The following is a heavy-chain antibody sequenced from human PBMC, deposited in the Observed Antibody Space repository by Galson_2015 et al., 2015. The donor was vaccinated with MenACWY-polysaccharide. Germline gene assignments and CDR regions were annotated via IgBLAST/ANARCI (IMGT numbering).Heavy chain of an antibody. CDR3: LRAVVR. J-gene: IGHJ4*02. Sequence: SLRLSCAASGFTFSNYGMHWVRQAPGKGLEWVAVISNDGRNKYYADTVKGRFTISRDNSMNTVYLQMNSLRVDDTAVYYCLRAVVRWGQGTLVTVSS. CDR1: GFTFSNYG. V-gene: IGHV3-30-3*01. CDR2: ISNDGRNK.